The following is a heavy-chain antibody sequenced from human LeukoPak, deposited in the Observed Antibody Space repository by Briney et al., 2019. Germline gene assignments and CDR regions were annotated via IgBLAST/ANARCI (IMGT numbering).Heavy chain of an antibody. Sequence: GGTLRLSCSASGFRFSDHARHWVRQPPGRGLEWLAFISHDGANKYYAESVGGRFTISRANPKNTVYLPLSGLRAEDTALYYCASEYIAELQFWGQGTLVSVSS. J-gene: IGHJ4*02. D-gene: IGHD6-6*01. CDR1: GFRFSDHA. CDR3: ASEYIAELQF. CDR2: ISHDGANK. V-gene: IGHV3-30*15.